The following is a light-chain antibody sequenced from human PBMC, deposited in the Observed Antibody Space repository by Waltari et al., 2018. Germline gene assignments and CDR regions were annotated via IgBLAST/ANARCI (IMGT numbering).Light chain of an antibody. Sequence: EIVLTQSPATLSFFPGERVTLSCRASQSVSRSMAWYQQKPGQAPRLLIYDISNRATGIPARFSGSGSGSDFTLTISSLEPEDFAVYYCHQHNNWPYTFGQGTKLEI. CDR2: DIS. V-gene: IGKV3-11*01. J-gene: IGKJ2*01. CDR1: QSVSRS. CDR3: HQHNNWPYT.